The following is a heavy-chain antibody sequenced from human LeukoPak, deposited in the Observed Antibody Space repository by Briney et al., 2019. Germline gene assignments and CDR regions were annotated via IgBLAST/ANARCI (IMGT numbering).Heavy chain of an antibody. CDR3: ARGGGYCSSTSSLDY. Sequence: SETLSLTCTVSGGSISSSSYYWGWIRQPPGKGLEWIGSIYYSGSTYYNPSLKSRVTISVDTSKNQFSLKLSSVTAADTAVYYCARGGGYCSSTSSLDYWGQGTLVTVSS. J-gene: IGHJ4*02. CDR2: IYYSGST. D-gene: IGHD2-2*01. V-gene: IGHV4-39*07. CDR1: GGSISSSSYY.